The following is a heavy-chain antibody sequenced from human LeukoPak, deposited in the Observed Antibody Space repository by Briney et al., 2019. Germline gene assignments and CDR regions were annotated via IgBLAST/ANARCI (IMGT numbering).Heavy chain of an antibody. CDR1: GGSISSYY. V-gene: IGHV4-59*01. Sequence: SETLSLTCSVSGGSISSYYWSWIRQPPGKGLEGIGYIYYSGTTNYNPSLKSRVTISVDTSKNQFSLKLSSVTAADTAVFYCATGSNAFDIWGQGTMVTVSS. CDR3: ATGSNAFDI. J-gene: IGHJ3*02. CDR2: IYYSGTT.